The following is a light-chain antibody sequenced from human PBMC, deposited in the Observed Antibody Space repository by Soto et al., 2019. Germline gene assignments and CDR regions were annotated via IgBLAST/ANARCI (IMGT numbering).Light chain of an antibody. Sequence: DIQMTQSPSTLSASVGDRVTITCRASQSISSWLAWYQQKPGKAPKLLIYDASSLESGVPSRLSGSGSGTEFTLTISSLQPDDFATYYCQQYNSYSQTFGQGTKLEIK. CDR3: QQYNSYSQT. CDR1: QSISSW. CDR2: DAS. J-gene: IGKJ2*01. V-gene: IGKV1-5*01.